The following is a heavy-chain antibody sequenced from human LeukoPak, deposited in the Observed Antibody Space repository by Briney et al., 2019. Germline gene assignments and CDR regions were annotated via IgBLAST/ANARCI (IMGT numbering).Heavy chain of an antibody. CDR1: GGSFSGYY. CDR3: ARNSVPSFYSDTSGYFYY. CDR2: IDHSGST. J-gene: IGHJ4*02. D-gene: IGHD3-22*01. Sequence: SETLSLTCGVSGGSFSGYYLSGVLQSPEKGLGWIGEIDHSGSTNYNPSLKSRVTISVDTAKKQISLKLNSVTAADTAVYYCARNSVPSFYSDTSGYFYYWGQGTLVTVSS. V-gene: IGHV4-34*01.